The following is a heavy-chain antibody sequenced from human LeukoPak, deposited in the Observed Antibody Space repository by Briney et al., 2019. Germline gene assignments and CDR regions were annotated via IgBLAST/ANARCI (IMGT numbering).Heavy chain of an antibody. CDR3: ANDYRSGSFHDF. Sequence: GGSLRLSCAASGFAFSSSAMSWVRQPPGKGLEWASVISRRDDYTYYADSVKGRFTISRDNSKNTLYLQMNTLRAEDTAVYYCANDYRSGSFHDFWGQGTLVTVSS. J-gene: IGHJ4*02. D-gene: IGHD3-10*01. CDR1: GFAFSSSA. V-gene: IGHV3-23*01. CDR2: ISRRDDYT.